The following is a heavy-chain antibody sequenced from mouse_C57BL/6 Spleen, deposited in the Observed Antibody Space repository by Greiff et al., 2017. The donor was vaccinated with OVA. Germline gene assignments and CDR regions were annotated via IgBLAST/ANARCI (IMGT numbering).Heavy chain of an antibody. D-gene: IGHD3-1*01. CDR2: IDPSDSYT. CDR3: ARSGPAWFAY. V-gene: IGHV1-69*01. J-gene: IGHJ3*01. Sequence: QVQLQQPGAELVMPGASVKLSCKASGYTFTSYWMHWVKQRPGQGLEWIGEIDPSDSYTNYNQKFKGKSTLTVDKSSSTAYMQLISLTSEDSAVYYCARSGPAWFAYWGQGTLVTVSA. CDR1: GYTFTSYW.